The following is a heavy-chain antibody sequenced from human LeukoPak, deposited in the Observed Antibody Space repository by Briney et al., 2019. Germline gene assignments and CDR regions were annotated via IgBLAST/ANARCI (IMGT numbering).Heavy chain of an antibody. CDR3: ARDSLEGSPI. V-gene: IGHV3-48*04. D-gene: IGHD1-1*01. CDR1: GFTFSSYS. CDR2: ISSSSTI. Sequence: GGSLRLSCAASGFTFSSYSMNWVRQAPGKGLEWVSYISSSSTIYYADSVKGRFTISRDNAKNSLYLQMNSLRAEDTAVYYCARDSLEGSPIWGQGTMVTVSS. J-gene: IGHJ3*02.